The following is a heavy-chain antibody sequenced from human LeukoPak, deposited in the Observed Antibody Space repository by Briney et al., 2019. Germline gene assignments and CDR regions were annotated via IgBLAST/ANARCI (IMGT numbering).Heavy chain of an antibody. CDR3: ARDSSYYGSEDAFDI. J-gene: IGHJ3*02. Sequence: SETLSLTCTVSGGSISSYYWSWIRQPPRKGLEWIGYIYYSGSTNYNPSLKSRVTISVDTSKNQFSLKLSSVTAADTAVYYCARDSSYYGSEDAFDIWGQGTMVTVSS. CDR1: GGSISSYY. V-gene: IGHV4-59*01. D-gene: IGHD3-10*01. CDR2: IYYSGST.